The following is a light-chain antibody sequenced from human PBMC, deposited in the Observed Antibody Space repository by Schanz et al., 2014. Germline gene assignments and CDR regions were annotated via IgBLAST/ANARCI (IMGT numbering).Light chain of an antibody. CDR2: DAS. J-gene: IGKJ4*01. V-gene: IGKV3D-20*02. CDR1: QSVSSNY. CDR3: QQRSDWPKT. Sequence: EIVLTQSPGTLSLSPGERATLSCRASQSVSSNYLAWYQQKPGQAPRLLIYDASRRATGIPDRFSGSGSGTDFTLTISRLDPEDFAVYYCQQRSDWPKTFGGGTKVEIK.